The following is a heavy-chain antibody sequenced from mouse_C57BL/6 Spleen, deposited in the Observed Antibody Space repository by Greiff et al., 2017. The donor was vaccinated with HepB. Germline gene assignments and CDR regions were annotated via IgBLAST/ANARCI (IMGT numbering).Heavy chain of an antibody. CDR3: ARSYYYGSSRYFDV. V-gene: IGHV1-4*01. J-gene: IGHJ1*03. CDR2: INPSSGYT. CDR1: GYTFTSYT. Sequence: QLQQSGAELARPGASVMMSCKASGYTFTSYTMHWVKQRPGQGLEWIGYINPSSGYTKYNQKFKDKATLTADKSSSTAYMKLSSLTSEDSAVYYCARSYYYGSSRYFDVWGTGTTVTVSS. D-gene: IGHD1-1*01.